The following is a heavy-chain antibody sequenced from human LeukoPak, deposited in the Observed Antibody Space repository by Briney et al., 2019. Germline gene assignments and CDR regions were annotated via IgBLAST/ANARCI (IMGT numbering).Heavy chain of an antibody. V-gene: IGHV3-21*01. CDR1: GFAFSSYS. CDR3: ATALGYCSGGSCEIDY. CDR2: ISSSSSYI. J-gene: IGHJ4*02. Sequence: GGSLRLSCAASGFAFSSYSMNWVRQAPGKGLEWVSSISSSSSYIYYADSVKGRFTISRDNAKNSLYLQMNSLRAEDTAVYYCATALGYCSGGSCEIDYWGQGTLVTVSS. D-gene: IGHD2-15*01.